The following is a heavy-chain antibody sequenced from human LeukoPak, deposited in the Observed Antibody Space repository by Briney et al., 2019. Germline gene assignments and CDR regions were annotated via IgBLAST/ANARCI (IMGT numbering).Heavy chain of an antibody. CDR3: ASVIGRPGYSSSWHDY. D-gene: IGHD6-13*01. V-gene: IGHV3-7*01. J-gene: IGHJ4*02. Sequence: PGGSLRLSCVASGFTVSSNYMSWVRQAPGKGLEWVANIKQDGSEKYYVDSVKGRFTISRDNAKNSLYLQMNSLRAEDTAVYYCASVIGRPGYSSSWHDYWGQGTLVTVSS. CDR1: GFTVSSNY. CDR2: IKQDGSEK.